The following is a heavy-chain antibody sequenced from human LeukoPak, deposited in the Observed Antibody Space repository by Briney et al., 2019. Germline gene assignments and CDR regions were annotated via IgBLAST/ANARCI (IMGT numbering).Heavy chain of an antibody. J-gene: IGHJ6*02. D-gene: IGHD5-12*01. Sequence: SETLSLICTVSGGSISSYYWSWIRQPPGKGLEWIGYIYYSGSTNYNPSLKSRVTISVDTSKNQFSLKLSSVTAADTAVYYCARAGGSSGYYYYYGMDVWGQGTTVTVSS. CDR2: IYYSGST. CDR1: GGSISSYY. CDR3: ARAGGSSGYYYYYGMDV. V-gene: IGHV4-59*01.